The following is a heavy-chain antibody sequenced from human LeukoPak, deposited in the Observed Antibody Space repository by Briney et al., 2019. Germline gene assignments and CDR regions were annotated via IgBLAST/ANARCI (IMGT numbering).Heavy chain of an antibody. J-gene: IGHJ4*02. V-gene: IGHV3-30-3*02. CDR3: AKDRGYSYGREDY. CDR2: ISYDGSNK. D-gene: IGHD5-18*01. CDR1: GFTFSSYA. Sequence: GGSLRLSCAASGFTFSSYAMHWVRQAPGKGLEWVAVISYDGSNKYYADSVKGRFTISRDNSKNTLYLQMNSLRAEDTAVYYRAKDRGYSYGREDYWGQGTLVTVSS.